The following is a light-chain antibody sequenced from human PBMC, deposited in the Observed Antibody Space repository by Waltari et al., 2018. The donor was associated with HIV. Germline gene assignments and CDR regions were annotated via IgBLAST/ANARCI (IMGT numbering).Light chain of an antibody. CDR1: QSVNANF. CDR2: GAS. V-gene: IGKV3-20*01. J-gene: IGKJ2*01. Sequence: ELVLRQSPGPLSLSPGERATLSCRASQSVNANFFAWYQQRPGQAPRLLIYGASTRAPGVPDRFSGSGSGTDFILAISRLEPEDFAVYYCHQYGNSPSTFGQGTTLDIK. CDR3: HQYGNSPST.